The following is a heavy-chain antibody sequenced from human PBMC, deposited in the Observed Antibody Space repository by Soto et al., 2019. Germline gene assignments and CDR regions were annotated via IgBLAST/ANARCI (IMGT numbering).Heavy chain of an antibody. V-gene: IGHV4-59*12. J-gene: IGHJ4*02. D-gene: IGHD1-26*01. CDR2: IYYSGST. CDR1: GGSISSYY. CDR3: ARPLTTDWELLISAY. Sequence: SETLSLTCTVSGGSISSYYWSWIRQPPGKGLEWIGYIYYSGSTNYNPSLKSRVTISVDTSKNQFSLRAEDTAVYYCARPLTTDWELLISAYWGQGTLVTVSS.